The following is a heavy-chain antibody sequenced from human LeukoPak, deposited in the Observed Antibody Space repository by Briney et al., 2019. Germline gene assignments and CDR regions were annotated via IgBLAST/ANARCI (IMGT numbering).Heavy chain of an antibody. CDR3: ATDASSSLGAFDI. J-gene: IGHJ3*02. D-gene: IGHD6-13*01. Sequence: ASVKVSCKASGYTFTGYYMHWVRQAPGQGLEWMGWINPNSGGTNYAQKFQGRVTMTEDTSTDTAYMELSSLRSEDTAVYYCATDASSSLGAFDIWGQGTMVTVSS. CDR1: GYTFTGYY. V-gene: IGHV1-2*02. CDR2: INPNSGGT.